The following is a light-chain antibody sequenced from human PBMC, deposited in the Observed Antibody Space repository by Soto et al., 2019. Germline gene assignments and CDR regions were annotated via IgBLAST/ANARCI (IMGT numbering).Light chain of an antibody. Sequence: EIVLTQSPGTLSLSPGERATLSCRASQIVYNNYLAWFQQKPGQAPRLLIYGASSRATGIPDRFSGSGSGTDFTLTISRVEPEDFAVYYCQQYSDSLYTFGQGTNLEIK. CDR1: QIVYNNY. V-gene: IGKV3-20*01. CDR3: QQYSDSLYT. CDR2: GAS. J-gene: IGKJ2*01.